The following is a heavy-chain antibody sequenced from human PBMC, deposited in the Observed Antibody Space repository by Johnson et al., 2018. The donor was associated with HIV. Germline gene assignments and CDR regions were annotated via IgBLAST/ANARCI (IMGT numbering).Heavy chain of an antibody. V-gene: IGHV3-7*01. J-gene: IGHJ3*02. D-gene: IGHD3-22*01. CDR1: GFTFSSYW. Sequence: VQLVESGGGLVQPGGSLRLSCVASGFTFSSYWMSWVRQAPGKGLEWVANIKHDGSEKYYVDSVKGRFTISRDNAKNSLYLQMNSLRADDTAVYYCARVAADSSGYYRDAFDMWGQGTLVTVSS. CDR3: ARVAADSSGYYRDAFDM. CDR2: IKHDGSEK.